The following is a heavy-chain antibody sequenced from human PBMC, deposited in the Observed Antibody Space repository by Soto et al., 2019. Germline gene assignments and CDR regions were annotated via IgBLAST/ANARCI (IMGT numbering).Heavy chain of an antibody. CDR2: IYYSGST. Sequence: PSETLSLTCTVSGGSISSGGYYWSWIRQHPGKGLEWIGYIYYSGSTYYNPSLKSRVTISVDTSKNQFPLKLSSVTAADTAVYYCRGIVHAFQAAHDYYYYGMDVWGQGTTVTVSS. D-gene: IGHD3-16*01. V-gene: IGHV4-31*03. J-gene: IGHJ6*02. CDR3: RGIVHAFQAAHDYYYYGMDV. CDR1: GGSISSGGYY.